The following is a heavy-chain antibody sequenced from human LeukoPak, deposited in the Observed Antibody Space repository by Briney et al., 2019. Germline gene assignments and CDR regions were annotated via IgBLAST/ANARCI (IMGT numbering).Heavy chain of an antibody. D-gene: IGHD3-16*01. Sequence: NPSETLSLTCTVSGGSISSSSYYWGRMRQAPGKGLEWTGSGIYSGSAYYDTSLKRCVTISADKSKNPFSLQLTSVTAADTAIYFCARPNYDDVWGPFDWWGQGTLVTVSS. CDR3: ARPNYDDVWGPFDW. J-gene: IGHJ4*02. CDR1: GGSISSSSYY. V-gene: IGHV4-39*01. CDR2: GIYSGSA.